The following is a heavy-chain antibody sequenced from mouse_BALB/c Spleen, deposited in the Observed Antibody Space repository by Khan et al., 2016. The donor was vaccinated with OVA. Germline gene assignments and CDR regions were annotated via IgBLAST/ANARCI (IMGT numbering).Heavy chain of an antibody. CDR2: IWGDGNT. CDR1: GFSLTSYG. V-gene: IGHV2-3*01. CDR3: AKDREYYAVDY. Sequence: QVQLKESGPGLVAPSQSLSITCTVSGFSLTSYGVSWVRQPPGKGLEWLGVIWGDGNTNFHSALRSRLSVSKDNSKSQVFLKLNSLQTDDTATYDCAKDREYYAVDYWGQGTSVTVSS. J-gene: IGHJ4*01.